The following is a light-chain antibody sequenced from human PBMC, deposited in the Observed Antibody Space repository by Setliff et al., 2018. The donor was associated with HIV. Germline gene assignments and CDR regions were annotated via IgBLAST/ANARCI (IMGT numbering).Light chain of an antibody. CDR2: DVI. CDR1: SSDVGGYNF. CDR3: SSYTSSSAPYV. Sequence: QSALTQPASVSGSPGQSITISCTGTSSDVGGYNFVSWYQQHPGKAPKLMIYDVIKRPSGVSHRFSGSKSGNTASLTISGLQAEDEADYYCSSYTSSSAPYVFGTGTKVTVL. V-gene: IGLV2-14*03. J-gene: IGLJ1*01.